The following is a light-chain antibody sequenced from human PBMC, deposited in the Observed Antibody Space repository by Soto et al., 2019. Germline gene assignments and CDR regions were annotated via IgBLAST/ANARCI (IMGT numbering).Light chain of an antibody. CDR1: QDIAGY. J-gene: IGKJ5*01. CDR2: GAS. CDR3: QQAYSFPIT. V-gene: IGKV1D-12*01. Sequence: VTQSPSSVSASVGDRVTITCRASQDIAGYLALYQHKPGRTPELLIHGASRLQSGVPARFSGSGSGTDFTLSINSLQPEDFATYYCQQAYSFPITFGQGTRLEIK.